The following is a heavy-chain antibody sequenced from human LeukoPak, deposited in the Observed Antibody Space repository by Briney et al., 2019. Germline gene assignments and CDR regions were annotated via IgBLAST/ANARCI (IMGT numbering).Heavy chain of an antibody. J-gene: IGHJ5*02. V-gene: IGHV3-7*01. CDR2: IKQDGSEK. CDR3: ARVQRFGESLFDP. CDR1: GFTFSSYW. Sequence: PGGSLRLSCAASGFTFSSYWMSWVRQAPGKGLEWVANIKQDGSEKYYVDSVKGRFTISRDNAKNSLYLQMNSLRAEDTAVYYCARVQRFGESLFDPWGQGTLVTVSS. D-gene: IGHD3-10*01.